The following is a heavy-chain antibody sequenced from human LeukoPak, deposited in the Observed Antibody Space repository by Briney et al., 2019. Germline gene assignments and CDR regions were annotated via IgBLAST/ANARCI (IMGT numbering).Heavy chain of an antibody. J-gene: IGHJ4*02. CDR3: ARNGDF. V-gene: IGHV4-61*01. D-gene: IGHD2-8*01. Sequence: PSETLSLTCSVSGDSVNSSHYYWNWIRQPPGKGLEWIGYISNSGSTDYNPSLKSRVTISLDTSNNQVSLKLTSLIVADTAVYYCARNGDFWGQGTLVTVTS. CDR2: ISNSGST. CDR1: GDSVNSSHYY.